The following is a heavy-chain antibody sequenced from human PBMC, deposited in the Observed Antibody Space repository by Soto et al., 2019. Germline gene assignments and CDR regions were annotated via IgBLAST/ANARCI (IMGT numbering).Heavy chain of an antibody. Sequence: SETLSLTCAVYGGSFSGYYWSWIRQPPGKGLEWIGEINHSGSTNYNPSLKSRVTISVDTSKNQFSLKLSSVTAADTAVYYCATEDLWGRDGNFDYWGQGTLVTVSS. D-gene: IGHD3-3*01. CDR2: INHSGST. J-gene: IGHJ4*02. V-gene: IGHV4-34*01. CDR1: GGSFSGYY. CDR3: ATEDLWGRDGNFDY.